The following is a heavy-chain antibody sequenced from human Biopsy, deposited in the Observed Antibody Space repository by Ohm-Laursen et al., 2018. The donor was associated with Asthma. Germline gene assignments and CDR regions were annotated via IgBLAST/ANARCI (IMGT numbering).Heavy chain of an antibody. CDR3: ARMYYDFLPGQVKDVFGA. D-gene: IGHD3-9*01. V-gene: IGHV1-69*10. CDR2: ISTFFGLT. CDR1: GYTFIGCH. J-gene: IGHJ3*01. Sequence: SVKVSCKASGYTFIGCHIHWMRQAPGQGLEWMGGISTFFGLTAYAQKFQGRVTITRDTSASTAYMELRSLRSEDTATYYCARMYYDFLPGQVKDVFGAWGQGTMVTVSS.